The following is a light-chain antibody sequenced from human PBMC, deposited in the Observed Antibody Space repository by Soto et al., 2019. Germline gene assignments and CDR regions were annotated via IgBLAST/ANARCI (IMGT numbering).Light chain of an antibody. Sequence: QSVLTQPPSASGTPGQRVTISCSGSSSNIGSNYVYWYQQLPGTAPKLLMYRNGQRPSGVPDRFSGSQSGTSASLAISGLRSEDEADYYCAVWDDSLTGWVFGGGTQLTVL. CDR1: SSNIGSNY. J-gene: IGLJ3*02. V-gene: IGLV1-47*01. CDR2: RNG. CDR3: AVWDDSLTGWV.